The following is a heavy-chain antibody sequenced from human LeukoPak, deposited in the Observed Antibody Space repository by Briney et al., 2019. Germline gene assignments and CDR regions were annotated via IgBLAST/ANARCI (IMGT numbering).Heavy chain of an antibody. J-gene: IGHJ5*02. CDR2: IYHSGST. V-gene: IGHV4-38-2*02. D-gene: IGHD3-22*01. CDR1: GYSISSGYY. Sequence: KASETLSLTCTVSGYSISSGYYWGWIRQPPGKGLEWIGSIYHSGSTYYNPSLKSRVTMSLDTSKNQFSLKLSSVTAADTAVYFCARELYYYDSSGYYPSWGQGTLVTVSS. CDR3: ARELYYYDSSGYYPS.